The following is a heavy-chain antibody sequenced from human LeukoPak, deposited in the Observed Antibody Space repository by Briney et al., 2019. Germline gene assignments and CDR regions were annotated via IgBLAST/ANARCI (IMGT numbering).Heavy chain of an antibody. CDR2: IYYSGST. CDR1: GGSISSSSYY. V-gene: IGHV4-39*01. Sequence: SETLSLTCTVSGGSISSSSYYWGWIRQPPGKGLEWIGSIYYSGSTYYNPSLKSRVTISVDTSKNQFSLKRSSVTAADTAVYYCARHVGLRHYYFDYWGQGTLVTVSS. D-gene: IGHD4-17*01. CDR3: ARHVGLRHYYFDY. J-gene: IGHJ4*02.